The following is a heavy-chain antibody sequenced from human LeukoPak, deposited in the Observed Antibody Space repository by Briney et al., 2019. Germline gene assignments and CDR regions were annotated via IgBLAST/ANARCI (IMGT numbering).Heavy chain of an antibody. CDR1: GFTFNNYA. D-gene: IGHD6-13*01. Sequence: GGSLRLSCAASGFTFNNYAMNWVRQAPGKGLEWVSTVGGFGRRTYYADSVQGRFTISRDNSKNALFLQMNSLRAEDTAAYYCAKGGSSWYYFDYWGQGTLVTVSS. CDR2: VGGFGRRT. CDR3: AKGGSSWYYFDY. J-gene: IGHJ4*02. V-gene: IGHV3-23*01.